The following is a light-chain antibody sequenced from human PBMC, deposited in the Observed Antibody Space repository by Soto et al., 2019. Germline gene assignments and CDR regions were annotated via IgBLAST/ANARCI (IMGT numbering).Light chain of an antibody. CDR1: QSISSN. J-gene: IGKJ4*01. CDR3: QHYNNWPPLT. Sequence: EIVMTQSPATLSLSPGERAILSCRASQSISSNLAWYQQKPGQAPRLLIYGASTRAPDIPARFSGSGSGTEFTLTISSLQSADFAVYYCQHYNNWPPLTFGGGTKVDIK. CDR2: GAS. V-gene: IGKV3-15*01.